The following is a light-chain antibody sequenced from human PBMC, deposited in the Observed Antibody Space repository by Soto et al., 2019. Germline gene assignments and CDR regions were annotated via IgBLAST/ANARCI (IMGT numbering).Light chain of an antibody. V-gene: IGKV2-28*01. CDR3: MQARQTPPT. J-gene: IGKJ2*01. CDR1: QSLLHSNGYKY. CDR2: LGS. Sequence: DIVMTQSPLSLPVTPGEPASISCRSSQSLLHSNGYKYLDWYLQKPGQSPQLLIYLGSHRASGVPARFSGSGSGTDFTLKISRVEAEDVGVYYCMQARQTPPTFGQGTKLDIK.